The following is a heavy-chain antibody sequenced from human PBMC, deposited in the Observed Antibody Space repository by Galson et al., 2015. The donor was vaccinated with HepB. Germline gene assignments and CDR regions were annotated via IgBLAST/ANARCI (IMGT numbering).Heavy chain of an antibody. V-gene: IGHV4-39*07. CDR1: GGSISSSSYY. CDR3: ARVRYSGSSTSCLFDY. D-gene: IGHD2-2*01. Sequence: ETLSLTFTVSGGSISSSSYYWGWIRQPPGKGLEWIGSIYYSGSTYYNPSLKSRVTISVDTSKNQFSLKLSSVTAADTAVYYCARVRYSGSSTSCLFDYWGQGTLATVSS. CDR2: IYYSGST. J-gene: IGHJ4*02.